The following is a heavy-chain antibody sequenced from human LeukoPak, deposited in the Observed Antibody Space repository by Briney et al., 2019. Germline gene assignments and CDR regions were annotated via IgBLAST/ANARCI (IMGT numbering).Heavy chain of an antibody. J-gene: IGHJ4*02. CDR2: INHSGST. V-gene: IGHV4-34*01. Sequence: SETLSLTCAVYGVSFSGYYWSWIRQPPGKGLEWIGEINHSGSTNYNPSLKSRVTISVDTSKNQFSLQFSSVIAADTAVYYCMRHASGEPPRYWGQGTLVTASS. CDR1: GVSFSGYY. D-gene: IGHD7-27*01. CDR3: MRHASGEPPRY.